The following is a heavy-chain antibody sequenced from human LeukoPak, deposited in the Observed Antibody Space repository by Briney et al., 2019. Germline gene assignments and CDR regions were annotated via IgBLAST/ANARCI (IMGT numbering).Heavy chain of an antibody. CDR3: ARVPRSYYYYYYMDV. J-gene: IGHJ6*03. V-gene: IGHV4-59*01. CDR1: GDSISSYY. CDR2: TYYSGTI. Sequence: SETLSLTCTVSGDSISSYYWGWIRQPPGKGLEWIGFTYYSGTINYNPSLKSRVTISADTSKNQFSLKLSSVTAADTAVYYCARVPRSYYYYYYMDVWGKGTPVTVSS.